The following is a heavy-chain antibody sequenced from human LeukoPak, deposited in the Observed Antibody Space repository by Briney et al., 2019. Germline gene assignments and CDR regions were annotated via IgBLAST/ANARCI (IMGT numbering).Heavy chain of an antibody. Sequence: GGSLRLSCAASGFTFSHYWMHWVRQAPGKGLVWVSRIESDGGRTDYADSLRGRFTISRDNAKNTLYLEMNSLRAEDTAVYYCARVGHCSSTACFIDYWGQGTLVTVSS. CDR1: GFTFSHYW. D-gene: IGHD2-2*01. CDR3: ARVGHCSSTACFIDY. J-gene: IGHJ4*02. V-gene: IGHV3-74*01. CDR2: IESDGGRT.